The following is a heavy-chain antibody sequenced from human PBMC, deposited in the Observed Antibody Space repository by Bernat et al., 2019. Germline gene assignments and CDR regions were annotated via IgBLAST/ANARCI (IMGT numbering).Heavy chain of an antibody. Sequence: AIAGDSVSSNSAAWNWIRQSPSRGLEWLGRTYYRSKWYNDYAVSVKSRITINPDTSKNQFSLQLNSVTPEDTAVYYCARDHCSGGSCYSFKPGYYYGMDVWGQGTTVTVSS. J-gene: IGHJ6*02. CDR3: ARDHCSGGSCYSFKPGYYYGMDV. CDR2: TYYRSKWYN. CDR1: GDSVSSNSAA. D-gene: IGHD2-15*01. V-gene: IGHV6-1*01.